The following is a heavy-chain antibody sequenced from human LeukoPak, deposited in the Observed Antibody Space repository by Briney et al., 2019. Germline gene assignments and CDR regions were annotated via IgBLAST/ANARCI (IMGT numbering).Heavy chain of an antibody. D-gene: IGHD3-16*02. CDR3: AKGGHVWGSYPH. V-gene: IGHV3-48*03. J-gene: IGHJ4*02. Sequence: GGSLRLSCAASGFTFSRYELNWVRQAPGKGLEWTSYISSSGTTIYYADSVKGRFTISRDNAKDSLYLQMNSLRAEDTAVYYCAKGGHVWGSYPHWGQGTLVTVCS. CDR1: GFTFSRYE. CDR2: ISSSGTTI.